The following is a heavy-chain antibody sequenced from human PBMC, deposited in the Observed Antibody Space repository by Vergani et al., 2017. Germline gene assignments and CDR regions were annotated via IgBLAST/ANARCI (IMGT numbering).Heavy chain of an antibody. CDR3: AREGGYSYGSPFDY. J-gene: IGHJ4*02. V-gene: IGHV3-48*03. D-gene: IGHD5-18*01. CDR2: ISSSGSTI. Sequence: EVQLVESGGGLVQPGGSLRLSCAASGFTFSSYEMNWVRQAPGKGLEWVSYISSSGSTIYYADSVKGRFTISRDNAKNSLYLQMHSLRAEDTAVYDCAREGGYSYGSPFDYWGQGTLVTVAS. CDR1: GFTFSSYE.